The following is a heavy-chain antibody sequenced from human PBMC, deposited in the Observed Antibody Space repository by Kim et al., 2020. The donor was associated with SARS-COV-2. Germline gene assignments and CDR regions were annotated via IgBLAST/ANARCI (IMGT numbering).Heavy chain of an antibody. CDR3: ARVRGSSTSCYGENAIDI. Sequence: SVKVSCKASGGTFSSYAISWVRQAPGQGLAWMGGIIPIFGTANYAPKFQGRVTITADESTSTAYMELSSLRSEDTAVYYCARVRGSSTSCYGENAIDIWGQGTMVPVSS. D-gene: IGHD2-2*01. CDR2: IIPIFGTA. J-gene: IGHJ3*02. V-gene: IGHV1-69*13. CDR1: GGTFSSYA.